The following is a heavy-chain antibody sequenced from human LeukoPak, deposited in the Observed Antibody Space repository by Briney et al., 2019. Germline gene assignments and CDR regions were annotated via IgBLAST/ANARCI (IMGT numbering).Heavy chain of an antibody. Sequence: GASVKVSCKASGYTFTSYDINWVRQATGQGLEWMGWMNPNSGNTGYAQKFQGRVTMTRNTSISTAYMELSSLRSEDTAVYYCASRLSGFRYFDWLSPKPGFDAFDIWGQGTMVTVSS. CDR1: GYTFTSYD. V-gene: IGHV1-8*01. CDR3: ASRLSGFRYFDWLSPKPGFDAFDI. J-gene: IGHJ3*02. CDR2: MNPNSGNT. D-gene: IGHD3-9*01.